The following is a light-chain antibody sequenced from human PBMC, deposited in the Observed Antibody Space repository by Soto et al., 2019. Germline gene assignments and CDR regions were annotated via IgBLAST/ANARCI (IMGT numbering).Light chain of an antibody. Sequence: EIVMTQSPATLSVSPGERATRSCRASQSVNSNLAWYQQKPGQAPRLLIYAVSTRATGIPARFTGSGSGTEFTLTISSLQSEDFAVYHCQQYNNWPPGTFGQGTKVEMK. J-gene: IGKJ1*01. CDR2: AVS. CDR1: QSVNSN. V-gene: IGKV3-15*01. CDR3: QQYNNWPPGT.